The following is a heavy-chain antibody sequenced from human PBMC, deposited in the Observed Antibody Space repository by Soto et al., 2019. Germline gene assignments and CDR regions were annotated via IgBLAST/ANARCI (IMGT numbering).Heavy chain of an antibody. D-gene: IGHD1-1*01. J-gene: IGHJ4*02. CDR1: GFTFSSYW. Sequence: GGCLIRPCASSGFTFSSYWMHWVRQAPGEGLVWVSYIKPDGSRTKDADSVKGRFTISRDNARNTLYLRMNGLRAEDTAVYYCARDNNWSYDSWGRGTLVTVSS. CDR3: ARDNNWSYDS. V-gene: IGHV3-74*03. CDR2: IKPDGSRT.